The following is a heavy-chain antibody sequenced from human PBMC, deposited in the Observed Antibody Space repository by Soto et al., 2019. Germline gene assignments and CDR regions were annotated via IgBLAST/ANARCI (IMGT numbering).Heavy chain of an antibody. CDR2: ISGSGGST. J-gene: IGHJ6*02. CDR3: AKDQYCSGGSCYSTSNYYYGMDV. Sequence: EVQLLESGGGLVQPGGSLRLSCAASGFTFSSYAMSWVRQAPGKGLEWVSAISGSGGSTYYADSVKGWFTISRDNSKNTLYLQMNSLRAEDTAVYYCAKDQYCSGGSCYSTSNYYYGMDVWGQGTTVTVSS. D-gene: IGHD2-15*01. CDR1: GFTFSSYA. V-gene: IGHV3-23*01.